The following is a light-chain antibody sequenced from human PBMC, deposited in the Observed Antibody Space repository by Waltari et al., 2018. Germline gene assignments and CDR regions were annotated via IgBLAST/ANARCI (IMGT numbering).Light chain of an antibody. Sequence: DIVMTQSPDSLPVSLVERATIHCTSSHSLLSSSNNKNYLAWYQQIPGQSPKLLLYWASSRESGVPDRFTGSGSGTDFTLTITSLQAEDVAIYYCQQYFNFPPTFGQGTSLESK. CDR1: HSLLSSSNNKNY. CDR3: QQYFNFPPT. J-gene: IGKJ2*01. V-gene: IGKV4-1*01. CDR2: WAS.